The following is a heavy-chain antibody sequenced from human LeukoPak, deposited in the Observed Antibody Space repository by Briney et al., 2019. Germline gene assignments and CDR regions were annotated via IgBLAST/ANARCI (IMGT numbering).Heavy chain of an antibody. CDR2: ISSSGSTI. CDR3: ASNLQHFYDILTAYYKDFDY. J-gene: IGHJ4*02. D-gene: IGHD3-9*01. Sequence: PGGSLRLSCAASGFTFSSYEMNWVRQAPGKGLEWVSYISSSGSTIYYADSVKGRFTISRDNAKNSLYLQMNSLRAEDTAVYYCASNLQHFYDILTAYYKDFDYWGQGTLVTVSS. CDR1: GFTFSSYE. V-gene: IGHV3-48*03.